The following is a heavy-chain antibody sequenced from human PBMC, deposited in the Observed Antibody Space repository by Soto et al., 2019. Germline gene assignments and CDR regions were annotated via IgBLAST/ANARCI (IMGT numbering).Heavy chain of an antibody. CDR2: IDPSDSYT. CDR3: ARQGESPSYYYGMDV. V-gene: IGHV5-10-1*01. J-gene: IGHJ6*02. Sequence: GESLKISCKGSGYSFTSYWISWVRQMPGKGLEWMGRIDPSDSYTNYSPSFQGHVTISADKSISTAYLQWSSLKASDTAMYYCARQGESPSYYYGMDVWGQGTTVTVS. CDR1: GYSFTSYW.